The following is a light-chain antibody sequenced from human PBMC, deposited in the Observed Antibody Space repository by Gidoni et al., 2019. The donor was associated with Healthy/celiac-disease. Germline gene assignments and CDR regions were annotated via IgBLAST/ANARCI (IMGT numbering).Light chain of an antibody. CDR1: SSDVGSYNR. Sequence: QSALPQPPSVSGSPGQSVTISCTGTSSDVGSYNRVSWYQQPPGTAPKLMIYEVSNRPSGVPDRFSGSKSGNTASLTISGLQAEDEADYYCSLYTSSSTLVVFGGGTKLTVL. CDR3: SLYTSSSTLVV. CDR2: EVS. V-gene: IGLV2-18*01. J-gene: IGLJ2*01.